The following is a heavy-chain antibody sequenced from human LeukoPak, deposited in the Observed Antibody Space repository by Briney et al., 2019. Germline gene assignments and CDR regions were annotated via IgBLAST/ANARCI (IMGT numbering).Heavy chain of an antibody. D-gene: IGHD3-3*01. V-gene: IGHV1-18*01. CDR3: VEAYYDFWSGPEYYMDV. J-gene: IGHJ6*03. CDR1: GYTFTSYG. CDR2: ISAYNGNT. Sequence: ASVKVSCKASGYTFTSYGISWVRQAPGQGLEWMGWISAYNGNTNYAQKLQGRVAMTTDTSTSTAYMELRSLRSDDTAVYYCVEAYYDFWSGPEYYMDVWGKGTTVTVSS.